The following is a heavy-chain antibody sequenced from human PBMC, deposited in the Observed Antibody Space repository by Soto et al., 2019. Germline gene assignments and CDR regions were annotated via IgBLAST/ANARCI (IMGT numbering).Heavy chain of an antibody. D-gene: IGHD4-17*01. CDR1: GFIFENFG. V-gene: IGHV3-23*01. Sequence: GGSLRLSCAASGFIFENFGMSWVRQAPGKGLEWISSISGSGFKKYYAGSVKGRFTISRDNSKSTVDLEWNNRSAEDTAVYHCAKPHGVELVPLATVDWFVTWGQEAFGTVSS. CDR3: AKPHGVELVPLATVDWFVT. CDR2: ISGSGFKK. J-gene: IGHJ5*02.